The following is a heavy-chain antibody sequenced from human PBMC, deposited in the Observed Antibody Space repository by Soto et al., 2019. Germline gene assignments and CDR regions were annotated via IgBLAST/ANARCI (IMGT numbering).Heavy chain of an antibody. Sequence: SETLSLTCTVSGGSISSYYWSWIRQPAGKGLEWIGRIYTSGSTNYNPSLKSRVTMSVDTSKNQFSLKLSSVTAADTAVYYCARVGYCSSSGWFDPWGQGTPVTVSS. D-gene: IGHD2-2*01. V-gene: IGHV4-4*07. CDR1: GGSISSYY. CDR2: IYTSGST. J-gene: IGHJ5*02. CDR3: ARVGYCSSSGWFDP.